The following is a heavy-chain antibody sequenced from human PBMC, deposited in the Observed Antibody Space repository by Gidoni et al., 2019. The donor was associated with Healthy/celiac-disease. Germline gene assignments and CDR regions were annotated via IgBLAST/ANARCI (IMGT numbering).Heavy chain of an antibody. CDR2: IYYSGRT. D-gene: IGHD3-22*01. CDR1: GGSISSSSYY. V-gene: IGHV4-39*01. J-gene: IGHJ3*02. CDR3: ASPDSSGTRPNAFDI. Sequence: QLQLQESGPGLVKPSETLSLTCTVSGGSISSSSYYWGWIRQPPGKGLGWIGSIYYSGRTYYNPSLKSRVTISVDTSKNQFSLKLSSVTAADTAVYYCASPDSSGTRPNAFDIWGQGTMVTVSS.